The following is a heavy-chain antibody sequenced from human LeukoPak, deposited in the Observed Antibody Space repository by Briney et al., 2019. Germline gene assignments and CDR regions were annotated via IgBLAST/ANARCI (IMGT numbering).Heavy chain of an antibody. Sequence: GASVKVSCKASGYTFTSHYMHWVRQAPGQGLEWMGWISAYNGETHHAQNLQDRVTMTTDTSTTTAYMELRSLRSDDTAVYFCARTPGWQYYFDFWGQGALVTVSS. CDR3: ARTPGWQYYFDF. CDR2: ISAYNGET. CDR1: GYTFTSHY. D-gene: IGHD6-19*01. J-gene: IGHJ4*02. V-gene: IGHV1-18*04.